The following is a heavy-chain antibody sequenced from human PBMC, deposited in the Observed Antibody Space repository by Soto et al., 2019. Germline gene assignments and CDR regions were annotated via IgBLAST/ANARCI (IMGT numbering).Heavy chain of an antibody. CDR2: ISVSGGGT. V-gene: IGHV3-23*01. Sequence: EVQLLESGGGRVQPGGALRLSCAASAFTFNPYAMGGVRQVPGKGLEWVSAISVSGGGTYYADSVKGRFTISRDTSKNTLYLQMNSLRADDTAVYYCAKSGGASPYYFDYWGRGTLVTVSS. CDR3: AKSGGASPYYFDY. J-gene: IGHJ4*02. CDR1: AFTFNPYA. D-gene: IGHD1-26*01.